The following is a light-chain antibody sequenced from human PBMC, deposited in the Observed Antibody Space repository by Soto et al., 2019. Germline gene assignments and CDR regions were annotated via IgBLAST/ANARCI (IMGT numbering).Light chain of an antibody. CDR1: SSDIGGYNY. V-gene: IGLV2-11*01. CDR2: DVD. CDR3: QPYDSTLFYA. J-gene: IGLJ1*01. Sequence: QSALTQPRSVSGSPGQSVAISCTGTSSDIGGYNYVSWYQQHPGKAPKVMIYDVDKRPSGVPDRFSGSKSGTSASLAITGLQAEDEAEYFCQPYDSTLFYAFGTGTKVTVL.